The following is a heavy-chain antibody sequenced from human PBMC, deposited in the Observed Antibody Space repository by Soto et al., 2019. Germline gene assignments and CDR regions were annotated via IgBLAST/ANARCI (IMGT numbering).Heavy chain of an antibody. CDR3: ARSFGWYAIDY. J-gene: IGHJ4*02. Sequence: QVLLQESGPGLVQPSGTLSLSCAVSGGSISSSHFWGWVRQPPGKGLEWVGDISHSGSVNYNPSLKSRVTISIDKSKNQFSLNLNSVNAADTAVYYCARSFGWYAIDYWGQGTLVIVSS. D-gene: IGHD6-19*01. CDR2: ISHSGSV. V-gene: IGHV4-4*02. CDR1: GGSISSSHF.